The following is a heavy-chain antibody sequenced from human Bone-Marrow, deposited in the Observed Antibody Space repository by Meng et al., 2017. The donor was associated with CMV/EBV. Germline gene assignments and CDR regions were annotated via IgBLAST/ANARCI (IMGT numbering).Heavy chain of an antibody. J-gene: IGHJ6*02. Sequence: GGSLRLSCAASGFTVSSNYMSWVRQAPGKGLEWVSVIYSGGSTYYADSVKGRFTISRDNSKNTLYLQMNSLRAEDTAVYYCARTDGWGSGWPQNYYYYVMDVWGQGTTVTLSS. CDR1: GFTVSSNY. D-gene: IGHD6-19*01. CDR2: IYSGGST. CDR3: ARTDGWGSGWPQNYYYYVMDV. V-gene: IGHV3-53*01.